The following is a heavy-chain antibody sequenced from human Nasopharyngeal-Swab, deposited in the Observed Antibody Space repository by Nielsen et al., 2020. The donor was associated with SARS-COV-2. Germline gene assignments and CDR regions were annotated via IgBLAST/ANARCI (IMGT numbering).Heavy chain of an antibody. CDR2: ITSGGRTQ. V-gene: IGHV3-30*18. Sequence: GESLKISCAASGFTFSSYAMNWVRQAPGKGLEWVGIITSGGRTQVYADSVEGRFTISRDDPENTLYLQMNSLRPEDTAVYYCAKESSTYYYDNWGQGTLVTVSS. D-gene: IGHD2-2*01. J-gene: IGHJ4*02. CDR3: AKESSTYYYDN. CDR1: GFTFSSYA.